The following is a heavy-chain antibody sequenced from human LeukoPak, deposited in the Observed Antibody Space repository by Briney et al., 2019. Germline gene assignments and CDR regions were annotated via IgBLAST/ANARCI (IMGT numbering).Heavy chain of an antibody. J-gene: IGHJ4*02. Sequence: AASVKVSCKASGYTFTTYDINWVRQATGQGLEWMGWINPNSGGTNYAQKFQGRVTMTRDTSISTAYMELSRLRSDDTAVYYCAIPRHSGTTRAFDYWGQGTLVTVSS. CDR1: GYTFTTYD. V-gene: IGHV1-2*02. CDR2: INPNSGGT. D-gene: IGHD1-7*01. CDR3: AIPRHSGTTRAFDY.